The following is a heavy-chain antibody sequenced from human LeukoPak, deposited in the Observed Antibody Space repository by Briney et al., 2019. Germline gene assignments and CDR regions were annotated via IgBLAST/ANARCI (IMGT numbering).Heavy chain of an antibody. CDR3: ARDWYHAIDY. CDR2: ISSSSSTI. J-gene: IGHJ4*02. D-gene: IGHD2-2*01. CDR1: GFTFSSYS. V-gene: IGHV3-48*04. Sequence: GGSLRLSCAASGFTFSSYSMNWVRQAPGKGLEWVSYISSSSSTIYYADSVKGRFTISRDNAKNTLYLQMNSLRAEDTAVYYCARDWYHAIDYWGQGALVTVSS.